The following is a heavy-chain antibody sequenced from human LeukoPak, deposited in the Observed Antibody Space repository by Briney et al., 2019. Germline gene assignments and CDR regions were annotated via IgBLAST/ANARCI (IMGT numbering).Heavy chain of an antibody. V-gene: IGHV4-4*07. CDR2: TYTSGST. J-gene: IGHJ4*02. D-gene: IGHD2-8*01. Sequence: SETLSLTCTVSGGSISSYYWSWIRQPDGQGLEWIGRTYTSGSTNYNPSLKSRVTMSVDTSKNQFSLKLSSAPVADRAVYYCTGGLSMEYLSYFDSWGQGTLVTVSS. CDR1: GGSISSYY. CDR3: TGGLSMEYLSYFDS.